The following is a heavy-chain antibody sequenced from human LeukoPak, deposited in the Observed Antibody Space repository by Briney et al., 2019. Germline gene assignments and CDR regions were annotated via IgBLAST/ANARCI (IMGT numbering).Heavy chain of an antibody. Sequence: GGSLRLSCAASGFTFSDYYMSWIRQAPGKGLEWVSYISGGGDTIYYADSVEGRFTISRDNAKNSLYLQMNSLRAEDTALYYCAKDSGDYGGVWVYFDYWGQGTLVTVSS. J-gene: IGHJ4*02. CDR3: AKDSGDYGGVWVYFDY. CDR2: ISGGGDTI. V-gene: IGHV3-11*01. CDR1: GFTFSDYY. D-gene: IGHD4-23*01.